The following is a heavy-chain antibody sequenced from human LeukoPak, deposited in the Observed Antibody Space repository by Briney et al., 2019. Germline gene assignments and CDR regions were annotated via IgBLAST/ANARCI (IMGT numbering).Heavy chain of an antibody. CDR3: ARERDDYDDPGPLDY. CDR2: INWNSDSI. J-gene: IGHJ4*02. Sequence: GGSLRLSCAVSGFTFDDYAMHWVRQVPGKGLEWVSGINWNSDSIGYADSVKGRFTTSRDDAKNSLYLQMNSLRAEDTAVYYCARERDDYDDPGPLDYWGQGTLVTVSS. V-gene: IGHV3-9*01. CDR1: GFTFDDYA. D-gene: IGHD4-17*01.